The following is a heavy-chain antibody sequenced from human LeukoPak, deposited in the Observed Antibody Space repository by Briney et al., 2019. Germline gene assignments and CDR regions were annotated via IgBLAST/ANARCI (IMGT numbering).Heavy chain of an antibody. J-gene: IGHJ5*02. CDR1: GGTFSSYA. D-gene: IGHD2-2*01. CDR3: ARGVLYCSSTSCYRWFDP. V-gene: IGHV1-69*13. Sequence: GASVKVSCKASGGTFSSYAISWVRQAPGQGLEWMGGIIPIFGTANSAQKFQGRVTITADESTSTAYMELSSLRSEDTAVYYCARGVLYCSSTSCYRWFDPWGQGTLVTVSS. CDR2: IIPIFGTA.